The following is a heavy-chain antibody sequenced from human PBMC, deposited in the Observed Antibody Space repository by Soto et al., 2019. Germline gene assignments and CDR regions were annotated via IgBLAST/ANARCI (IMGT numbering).Heavy chain of an antibody. J-gene: IGHJ5*02. D-gene: IGHD1-7*01. Sequence: ASVKVSCKVSGYTLTELSMHWVRQAPGKGLEWMGGFDPEDGETIYAQKFQGRVTMTEDTSTDTAYMELSSLRSEDTAVYYCATLKNWNYWFEPWGQRTLVSVSS. V-gene: IGHV1-24*01. CDR3: ATLKNWNYWFEP. CDR2: FDPEDGET. CDR1: GYTLTELS.